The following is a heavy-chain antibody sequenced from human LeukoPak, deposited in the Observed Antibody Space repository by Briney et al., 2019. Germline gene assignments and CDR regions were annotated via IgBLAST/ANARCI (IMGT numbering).Heavy chain of an antibody. Sequence: ASVKLSCKASGYTFTNYYFHWGRHAHGQGLELMGLINPGGANTNNAQNFQGRVTMTRDTSTSTVYMELSSLRSEDTAIYDCARIRDGYNDAYDIWGQGTVVTVPS. V-gene: IGHV1-46*01. D-gene: IGHD5-24*01. CDR1: GYTFTNYY. CDR3: ARIRDGYNDAYDI. J-gene: IGHJ3*02. CDR2: INPGGANT.